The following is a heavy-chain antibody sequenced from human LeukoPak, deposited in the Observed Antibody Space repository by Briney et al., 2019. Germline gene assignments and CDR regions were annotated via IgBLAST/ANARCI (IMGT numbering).Heavy chain of an antibody. V-gene: IGHV3-30*18. CDR3: AKDPGIWFGEPYFDY. CDR1: GFTFSSYG. Sequence: GRSLRLSCAASGFTFSSYGMHWVRQAPGKGLERVAVISYDGTNKYYADSVKGRFTISRDNSKNTLYLQMNSLRAEDTSVYYCAKDPGIWFGEPYFDYWGQGTLVTVSS. D-gene: IGHD3-10*01. CDR2: ISYDGTNK. J-gene: IGHJ4*02.